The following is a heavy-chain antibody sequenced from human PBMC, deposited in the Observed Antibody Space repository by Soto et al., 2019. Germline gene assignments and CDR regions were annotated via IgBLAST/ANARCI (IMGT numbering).Heavy chain of an antibody. V-gene: IGHV1-18*01. D-gene: IGHD3-22*01. J-gene: IGHJ5*02. Sequence: GASVKVSCKASGYTFNIYGFTWVRQAPGQGLKWMGWINSYNSNTDYPQKFQGRVTMTTDTSTNTAYMELRSLRSDDTAVYYCAGDPDSHYNDSHAYSYPWGQGTLVTVSS. CDR3: AGDPDSHYNDSHAYSYP. CDR2: INSYNSNT. CDR1: GYTFNIYG.